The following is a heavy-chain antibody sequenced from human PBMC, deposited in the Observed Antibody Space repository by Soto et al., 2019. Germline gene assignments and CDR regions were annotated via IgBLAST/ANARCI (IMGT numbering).Heavy chain of an antibody. J-gene: IGHJ4*02. CDR2: TRNKAKSYTT. V-gene: IGHV3-72*01. CDR1: GFILSDHY. Sequence: EVQLVESGGGLVQPGGSLRLSCVVSGFILSDHYMDLVRQAPGKALEGVGRTRNKAKSYTTEYAASVKGRFIISRDDSRNSLYHQMNNLNTEDTAVYYCARATNSSTNYYPHFWGQGTLVTVSS. CDR3: ARATNSSTNYYPHF. D-gene: IGHD2-2*01.